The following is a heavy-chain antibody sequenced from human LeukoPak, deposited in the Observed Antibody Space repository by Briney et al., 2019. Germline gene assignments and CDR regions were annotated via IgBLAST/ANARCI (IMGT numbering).Heavy chain of an antibody. V-gene: IGHV3-48*04. CDR1: GFTFSGYW. Sequence: GGSLRLSCEVFGFTFSGYWMNWVRQAPGKGLEWVSYISSSGSTIYYADSVKGRFTISRDNAKNSLYLQMNSLRAEDTAVYYCAELGITMIGGVWGKGTTVTISS. CDR3: AELGITMIGGV. D-gene: IGHD3-10*02. J-gene: IGHJ6*04. CDR2: ISSSGSTI.